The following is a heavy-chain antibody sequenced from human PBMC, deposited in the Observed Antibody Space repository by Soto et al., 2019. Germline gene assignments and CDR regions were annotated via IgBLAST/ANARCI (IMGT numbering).Heavy chain of an antibody. V-gene: IGHV3-30*04. Sequence: QVQLVESGGGVAQPGRSLRLFCAASGFTLSSYSLHWVRQSPGKGLEWVAAISSDGTEKHYADSVKGRFTISRDNSKSPLSLQLNSLRTEDTAVYYCARMFGFSYGPANRGMDVWGQGTTVTVSS. CDR3: ARMFGFSYGPANRGMDV. CDR2: ISSDGTEK. CDR1: GFTLSSYS. J-gene: IGHJ6*02. D-gene: IGHD5-18*01.